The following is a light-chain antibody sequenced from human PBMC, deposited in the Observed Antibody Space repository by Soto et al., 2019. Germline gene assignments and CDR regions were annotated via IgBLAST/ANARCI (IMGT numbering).Light chain of an antibody. CDR1: QSVGTY. V-gene: IGKV3-11*01. Sequence: DIVLTQFPATLSLSPGERATLSCRASQSVGTYLAWYQHKPVQAPMLLIYDASKRAIGIPARFSGSGSGTDFALTISSLEPEDFAVYYWQQRSDWPPITFGQGTRVEIK. J-gene: IGKJ5*01. CDR2: DAS. CDR3: QQRSDWPPIT.